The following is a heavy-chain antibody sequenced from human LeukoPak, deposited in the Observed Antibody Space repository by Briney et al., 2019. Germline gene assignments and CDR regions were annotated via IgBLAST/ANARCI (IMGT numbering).Heavy chain of an antibody. Sequence: PSETLPLTCTVSGGSIRSYYWNWIRQPPGKGLEWIGSFHHSGNTHYNPSLKSRVTISVDTSNNQFSLRLSSVTAAGTAVYYCARSGSTTWHNFDYWGQGTLVTVSS. D-gene: IGHD6-13*01. CDR2: FHHSGNT. CDR3: ARSGSTTWHNFDY. J-gene: IGHJ4*02. V-gene: IGHV4-59*13. CDR1: GGSIRSYY.